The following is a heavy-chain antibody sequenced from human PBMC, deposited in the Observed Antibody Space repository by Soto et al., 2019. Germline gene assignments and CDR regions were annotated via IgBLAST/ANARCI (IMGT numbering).Heavy chain of an antibody. CDR1: GFTFGNYG. V-gene: IGHV3-21*05. Sequence: GGSLRLSCTGSGFTFGNYGMHWIRQAPGKGLEWLSHISPKSTYRNYADSVKGRFTISRDNTKSSLFLQMNSLGVEDTAVYYCARGGGGGLFEHWGQGVLVTVSS. CDR2: ISPKSTYR. D-gene: IGHD2-21*01. J-gene: IGHJ4*02. CDR3: ARGGGGGLFEH.